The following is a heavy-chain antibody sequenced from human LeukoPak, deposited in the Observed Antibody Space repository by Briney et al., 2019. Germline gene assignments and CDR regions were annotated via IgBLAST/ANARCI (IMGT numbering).Heavy chain of an antibody. CDR1: GFTFSSYS. CDR2: ISSSSTTI. J-gene: IGHJ4*02. V-gene: IGHV3-48*04. CDR3: ASRLRDY. D-gene: IGHD2-21*02. Sequence: GGSLRLSCAASGFTFSSYSMKWVRQAPGKGLEWVSFISSSSTTIYHADSVKGRFTISRDNAKNSLYLQMNSLRAEDTAVYYCASRLRDYWGQGTLVTVSS.